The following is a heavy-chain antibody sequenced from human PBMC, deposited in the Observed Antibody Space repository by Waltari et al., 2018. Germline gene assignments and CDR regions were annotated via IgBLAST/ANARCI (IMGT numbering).Heavy chain of an antibody. CDR2: IYYSGST. V-gene: IGHV4-59*01. J-gene: IGHJ1*01. Sequence: QVQLQESGPGLVKPSETLSLTCTVSGGSISSYYWSWIRQPPGKGLEWIGYIYYSGSTNYNPSLKSRVTISVDTSKNQFSLKLSSVTAADTAVYYCARGGPAEYFQHWGQGTLVTVSS. CDR3: ARGGPAEYFQH. CDR1: GGSISSYY.